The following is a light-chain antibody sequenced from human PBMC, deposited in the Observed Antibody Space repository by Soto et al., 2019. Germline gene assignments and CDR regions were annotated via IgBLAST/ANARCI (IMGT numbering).Light chain of an antibody. CDR1: QSVSSSY. CDR2: GAS. V-gene: IGKV3-20*01. J-gene: IGKJ5*01. CDR3: QQYGTSPIT. Sequence: EIVLTQSPAILSLSPGERATLSCRASQSVSSSYLAWYQQKPGQAPRLLIYGASSKATGIPDRFSGSGSGTDFTLTISRLEPEDFAVYYCQQYGTSPITFGQGTRLEIK.